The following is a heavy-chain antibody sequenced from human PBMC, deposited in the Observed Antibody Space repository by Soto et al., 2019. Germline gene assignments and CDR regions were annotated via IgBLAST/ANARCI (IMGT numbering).Heavy chain of an antibody. J-gene: IGHJ4*02. Sequence: PSETLSLTXTVSGGSISSYYWSWIRQPAGKGLEWIGRIYTSGSTNYNPSLKSRVTMSVDTSKNQFSLKLSSVTAADTAVYYCARDPEGNCSSTSCYTVDYWGQGTLVTVSS. CDR3: ARDPEGNCSSTSCYTVDY. CDR2: IYTSGST. D-gene: IGHD2-2*02. V-gene: IGHV4-4*07. CDR1: GGSISSYY.